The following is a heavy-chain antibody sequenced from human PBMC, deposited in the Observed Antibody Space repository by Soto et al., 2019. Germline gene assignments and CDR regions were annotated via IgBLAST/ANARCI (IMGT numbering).Heavy chain of an antibody. D-gene: IGHD5-12*01. CDR2: ISSSSSYT. CDR1: GFTFSDYY. V-gene: IGHV3-11*05. J-gene: IGHJ6*02. CDR3: ARDLPGYSGYDPNYYYYGMDV. Sequence: QVQLVESGGGLVKPGGSLRLSCAASGFTFSDYYMSWIRQAPGKGLEWVSYISSSSSYTNYADSVKGRFTISRDNAKNSLYLQMNSLRAEDTAVYYCARDLPGYSGYDPNYYYYGMDVWGQGTTVTVSS.